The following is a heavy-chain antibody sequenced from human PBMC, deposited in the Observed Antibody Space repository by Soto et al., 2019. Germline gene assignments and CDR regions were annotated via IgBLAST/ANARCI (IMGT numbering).Heavy chain of an antibody. D-gene: IGHD2-2*01. CDR1: VASIISPNW. V-gene: IGHV4-4*02. J-gene: IGHJ6*02. CDR3: ATVSSSSNAMDV. CDR2: IYHTGRA. Sequence: PSETLSLTCAVSVASIISPNWCSWVRQSPGTGLEWIGEIYHTGRAKYNPSLKSRVTLLVDKSKNEFSLKVTSVTAADTAVYYCATVSSSSNAMDVWGHGTTVTVSS.